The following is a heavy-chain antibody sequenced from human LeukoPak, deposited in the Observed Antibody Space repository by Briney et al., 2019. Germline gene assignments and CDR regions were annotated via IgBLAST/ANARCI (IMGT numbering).Heavy chain of an antibody. CDR3: AKATTEQWLVLDC. CDR2: INWNGGST. J-gene: IGHJ4*02. V-gene: IGHV3-20*04. CDR1: GFTFDDYG. D-gene: IGHD6-19*01. Sequence: PGGSLRLSCAASGFTFDDYGMSWVRQAPGKGLEWVSGINWNGGSTGYADSVKGRFTISRDNAKNSLYLQMNSLRAEDTAVYYCAKATTEQWLVLDCWGQGTLVTVSS.